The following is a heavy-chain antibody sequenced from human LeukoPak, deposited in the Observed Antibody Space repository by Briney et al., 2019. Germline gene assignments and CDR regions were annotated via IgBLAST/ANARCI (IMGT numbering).Heavy chain of an antibody. J-gene: IGHJ4*02. CDR3: ARDGDQTGYFDY. Sequence: SETLSLTCTVSGGSISSYYGSWIRQPAGKGLEWIGRIYTSGSTNYNPSLKSRVTMSVDTSKNQFSLKLSSVTAADTAVYYCARDGDQTGYFDYWGQGTLVTVSS. V-gene: IGHV4-4*07. D-gene: IGHD7-27*01. CDR1: GGSISSYY. CDR2: IYTSGST.